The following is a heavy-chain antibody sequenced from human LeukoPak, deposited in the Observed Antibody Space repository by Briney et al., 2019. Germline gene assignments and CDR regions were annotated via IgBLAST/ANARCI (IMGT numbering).Heavy chain of an antibody. CDR1: GGSFSSYS. CDR3: ARGFSGFWEFDS. V-gene: IGHV4-34*01. D-gene: IGHD1-14*01. J-gene: IGHJ4*02. Sequence: SETLSLTCDISGGSFSSYSWNWIRQPPGKGLEWIAEISYAGNTHTGSTSYSASLKSRVTISVDTPKNQFSLHLSSVTAADAGVYYCARGFSGFWEFDSWGQGTLVTVSS. CDR2: ISYAGNTHTGST.